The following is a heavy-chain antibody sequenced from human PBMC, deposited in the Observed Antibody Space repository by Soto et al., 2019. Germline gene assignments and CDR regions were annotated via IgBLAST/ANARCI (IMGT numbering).Heavy chain of an antibody. CDR3: ARSSGGSSYYPPDY. D-gene: IGHD2-15*01. Sequence: QVQLVESGGGVVQPGGSLRLSCAASGFTFSSYGMQWVRQSPGEGLEWVAIMAHDGTNQYYGDSVKGRFTISRDNSKNALDLQMDSLRPEDTSVYYCARSSGGSSYYPPDYWGQGTLVTVSS. CDR2: MAHDGTNQ. J-gene: IGHJ4*02. V-gene: IGHV3-30*03. CDR1: GFTFSSYG.